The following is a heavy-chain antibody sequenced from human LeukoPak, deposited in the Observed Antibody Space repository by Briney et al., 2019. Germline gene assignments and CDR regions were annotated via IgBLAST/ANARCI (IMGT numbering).Heavy chain of an antibody. D-gene: IGHD3-16*01. CDR2: IYYSGST. Sequence: SETLSLTCTVSGYSISSGYYWGWIRQPPGKGLEWIGSIYYSGSTYYNPSLKSRVTISVDTSKNQFSLKLSSVTAADTAVYYCARDRPYYDYVWGSYTDYWGQGTLVTVSS. CDR1: GYSISSGYY. V-gene: IGHV4-38-2*02. CDR3: ARDRPYYDYVWGSYTDY. J-gene: IGHJ4*02.